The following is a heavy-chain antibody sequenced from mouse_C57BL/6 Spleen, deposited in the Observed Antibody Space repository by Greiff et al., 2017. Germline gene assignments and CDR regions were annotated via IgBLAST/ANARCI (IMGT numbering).Heavy chain of an antibody. Sequence: VQLQQPGAELVRPGSSVKLSCKASGYTFTSYWMDWVKQRPGQGLEWIGNIYPSDSETHYNQKFKDKATLTVDKSSSTAYMQLSSLTSEDSAVYYCARGGDYDGYWYFDVWGTGTTVTVSS. V-gene: IGHV1-61*01. CDR3: ARGGDYDGYWYFDV. J-gene: IGHJ1*03. D-gene: IGHD2-4*01. CDR2: IYPSDSET. CDR1: GYTFTSYW.